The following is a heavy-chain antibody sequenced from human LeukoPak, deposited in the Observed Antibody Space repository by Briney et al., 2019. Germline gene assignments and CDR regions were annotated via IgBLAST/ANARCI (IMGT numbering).Heavy chain of an antibody. J-gene: IGHJ6*03. Sequence: GGSLRLSCAASGFTFSSYSMNWVRQAPGKGLEWVSSISSSSSYIYYADSVKGRFTISRDNAKNSLYLQMHSLRAEATAVYYCARVGGHAGTWELSYYYMDVWGKGTTVTVSS. V-gene: IGHV3-21*01. CDR3: ARVGGHAGTWELSYYYMDV. D-gene: IGHD1-26*01. CDR1: GFTFSSYS. CDR2: ISSSSSYI.